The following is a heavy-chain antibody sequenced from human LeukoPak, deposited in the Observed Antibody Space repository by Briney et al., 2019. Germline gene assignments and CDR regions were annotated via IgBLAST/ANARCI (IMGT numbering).Heavy chain of an antibody. CDR3: ARDPGWLDFEY. D-gene: IGHD6-19*01. J-gene: IGHJ4*02. CDR1: GDSVSSNTVA. V-gene: IGHV6-1*01. CDR2: TYYKSKWYN. Sequence: SQTLSLTCAISGDSVSSNTVAWNWIRQSPSRGLEWLGRTYYKSKWYNDYAVSVQSRIIINPDTSKNQFSLQLNSVTSEDTAVYYCARDPGWLDFEYWGQGTLVTVSS.